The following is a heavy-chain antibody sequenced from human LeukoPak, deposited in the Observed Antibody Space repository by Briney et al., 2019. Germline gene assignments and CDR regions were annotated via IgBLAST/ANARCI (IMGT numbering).Heavy chain of an antibody. CDR1: GGSFSGYY. V-gene: IGHV4-39*01. CDR3: ARHKSSNRAFDI. D-gene: IGHD6-13*01. CDR2: IYSSGST. J-gene: IGHJ3*02. Sequence: SETLSLTCAVYGGSFSGYYWGWIRQPPGKGLEWIGSIYSSGSTYYNPSLKSRVTISVDTSKNQFSLKLSSVTAADTAVYYCARHKSSNRAFDIWGQGTRVTVSS.